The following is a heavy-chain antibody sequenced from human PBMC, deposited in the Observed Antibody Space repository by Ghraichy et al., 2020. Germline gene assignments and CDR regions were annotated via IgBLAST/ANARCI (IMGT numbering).Heavy chain of an antibody. V-gene: IGHV4-34*01. D-gene: IGHD2-15*01. CDR1: GGSFSGYY. CDR2: INHSGST. CDR3: ASHCSGGSCYGAGDY. J-gene: IGHJ4*02. Sequence: SLTCAVYGGSFSGYYWSWIRQPPGKGLEWIGEINHSGSTNYNPSLKSRVTISVDTSNNQFSLKLSSVTAADTAVYYCASHCSGGSCYGAGDYWGQGTLVTVSS.